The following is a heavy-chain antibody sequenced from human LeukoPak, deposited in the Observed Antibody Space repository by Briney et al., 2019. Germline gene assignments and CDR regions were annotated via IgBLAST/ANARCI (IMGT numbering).Heavy chain of an antibody. CDR1: GFTVSSNY. J-gene: IGHJ5*02. D-gene: IGHD1-1*01. V-gene: IGHV3-66*01. Sequence: GGSLRLSCAASGFTVSSNYMSWVRQAPGKGLEWVSVIYSGGSTYYADSVKGRFTISRDDSRNTLYLQMNSLKTDDSAVYYCTTGAGNWNGGPFDPWGQGTRVTVSS. CDR2: IYSGGST. CDR3: TTGAGNWNGGPFDP.